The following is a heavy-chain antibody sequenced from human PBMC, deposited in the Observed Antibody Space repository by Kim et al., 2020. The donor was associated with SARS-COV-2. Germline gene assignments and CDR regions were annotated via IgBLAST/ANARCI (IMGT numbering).Heavy chain of an antibody. V-gene: IGHV3-30*18. CDR2: ISYDGSNK. CDR1: GFTFSSYG. Sequence: GGSLRLSCAASGFTFSSYGMHWVRQAPGKGLEWVAVISYDGSNKYYADSVKGRFTISRDNSKNTLYLQMNSLRAEDTAVYYCAKDAWGSYYGNFDYWGQGTLVTVSS. D-gene: IGHD1-26*01. CDR3: AKDAWGSYYGNFDY. J-gene: IGHJ4*02.